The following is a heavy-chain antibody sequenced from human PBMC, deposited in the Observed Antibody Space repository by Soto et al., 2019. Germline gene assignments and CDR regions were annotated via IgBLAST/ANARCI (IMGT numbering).Heavy chain of an antibody. J-gene: IGHJ6*02. CDR3: ASKKAYYGSGIQHYYYYGMDV. CDR1: GGTFSSYA. V-gene: IGHV1-69*06. CDR2: IIPIFGTA. Sequence: ASVKVSCKASGGTFSSYAISWVRQAPGQGLEWMGGIIPIFGTANYAQKFQGRVTITADKSTSTAYMELSSLRSEDTAVYYCASKKAYYGSGIQHYYYYGMDVWGQGTTVTVSS. D-gene: IGHD3-10*01.